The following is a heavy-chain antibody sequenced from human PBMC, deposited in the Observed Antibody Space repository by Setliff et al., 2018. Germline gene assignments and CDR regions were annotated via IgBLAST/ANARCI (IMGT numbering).Heavy chain of an antibody. D-gene: IGHD2-15*01. CDR1: GNTFISYG. Sequence: SVKVSCKTSGNTFISYGISWLRQAPGQGLEWMGGIIPMFGPPTYAQQFQGRVTIAADELSGMVYMELSSLTSEDTAMYYCARSGLGGSPQYFFDSWGQGTLVTVSS. J-gene: IGHJ4*02. CDR2: IIPMFGPP. V-gene: IGHV1-69*13. CDR3: ARSGLGGSPQYFFDS.